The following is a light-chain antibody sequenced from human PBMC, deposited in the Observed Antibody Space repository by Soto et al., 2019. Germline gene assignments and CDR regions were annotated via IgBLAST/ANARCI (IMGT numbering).Light chain of an antibody. J-gene: IGLJ2*01. V-gene: IGLV2-8*01. CDR1: SNDIGSYNY. CDR2: EVN. Sequence: QLVLTQPPSASGSLGQSVTISCTGTSNDIGSYNYVSWYQQHPGKAPKLMISEVNKRPSGVPDRFSGSKFGYTASLTVSGLQDEDDADYYCCSYAGSNLVFGGGTKLTVL. CDR3: CSYAGSNLV.